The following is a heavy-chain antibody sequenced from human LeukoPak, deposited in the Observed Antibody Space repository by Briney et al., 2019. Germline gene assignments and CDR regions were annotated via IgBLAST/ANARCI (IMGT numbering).Heavy chain of an antibody. CDR3: ARDAAAADY. CDR1: GGTFSSYA. Sequence: SVKVSCKASGGTFSSYAISWVRQAPGQGLEWMGRIIPILGIANYAQKFQGRVTMTRDTSTSTVYMELSSLRSEDTAVYYCARDAAAADYWGQGTLVTVSS. CDR2: IIPILGIA. J-gene: IGHJ4*02. D-gene: IGHD6-13*01. V-gene: IGHV1-69*04.